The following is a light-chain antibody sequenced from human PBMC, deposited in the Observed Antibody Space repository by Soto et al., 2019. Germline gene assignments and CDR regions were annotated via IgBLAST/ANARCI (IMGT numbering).Light chain of an antibody. CDR3: QQYSSYPLT. CDR2: KAS. Sequence: DIQMTQSPSTLSASVGDRVSITCRASQSISSWLAWYQKKPGKAPKLLIYKASSLQSGVPSRFSGSGSGTEFTLTISSLQPDDFATYYCQQYSSYPLTFGQGTKLEIK. CDR1: QSISSW. V-gene: IGKV1-5*03. J-gene: IGKJ2*01.